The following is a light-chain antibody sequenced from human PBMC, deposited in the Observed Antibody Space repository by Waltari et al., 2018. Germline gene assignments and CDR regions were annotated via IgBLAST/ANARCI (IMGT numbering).Light chain of an antibody. CDR1: SSDIGAYYY. CDR3: SSFTSSGAPHVV. CDR2: DVT. J-gene: IGLJ2*01. V-gene: IGLV2-14*03. Sequence: QSALTQPASVSGSPGQSITISCTGTSSDIGAYYYVSCYQQHQDKVPKLLIYDVTKRPSGVSSPFSGSTSGNTASLTLSGLQTEDEADYFCSSFTSSGAPHVVFGGGTKVTVL.